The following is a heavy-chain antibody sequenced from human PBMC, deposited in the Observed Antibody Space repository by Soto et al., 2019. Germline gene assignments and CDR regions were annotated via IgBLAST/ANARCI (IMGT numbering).Heavy chain of an antibody. CDR3: AAMTYYYYGMDV. CDR2: ISYDGSNK. V-gene: IGHV3-30*03. D-gene: IGHD2-2*01. Sequence: GGSLRLSCAASGFTFSSYGMHWVRQAPGKGLEWVAVISYDGSNKYYADSVKGRFTISRDNSKNTLYLQMNSLRAEDTAVYYCAAMTYYYYGMDVWGQGTTVTVSS. CDR1: GFTFSSYG. J-gene: IGHJ6*02.